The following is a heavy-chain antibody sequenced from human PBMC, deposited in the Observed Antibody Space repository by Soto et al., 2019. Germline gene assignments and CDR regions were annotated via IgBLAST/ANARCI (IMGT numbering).Heavy chain of an antibody. CDR2: INAGSGNT. J-gene: IGHJ4*02. V-gene: IGHV1-3*01. D-gene: IGHD3-16*01. CDR3: ARGSEAAYSTWLVNGDY. CDR1: GYTFTSYT. Sequence: QVQLVQSGAEVRKPGASVKISCKASGYTFTSYTIHWVRQAPGQRLEWMGWINAGSGNTRYSQKLQGRVSLTRDTSASLAYMELTSLSSEDTAVYYCARGSEAAYSTWLVNGDYWGQGTPVTVSS.